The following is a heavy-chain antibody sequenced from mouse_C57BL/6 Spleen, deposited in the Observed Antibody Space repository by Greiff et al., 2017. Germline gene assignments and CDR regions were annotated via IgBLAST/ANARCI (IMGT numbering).Heavy chain of an antibody. D-gene: IGHD2-2*01. Sequence: QVQLQQPGAELVMPGASVKLSCKASGYTFTSYWMHWVKQRPGQGLEWIGEIDPSDSYTNYNQKFKGKSTLTVDKSSSTAYMQLSSLTSEDSAVYYCARWGGYDVRAYWGQGTLVTVSA. CDR1: GYTFTSYW. CDR3: ARWGGYDVRAY. CDR2: IDPSDSYT. J-gene: IGHJ3*01. V-gene: IGHV1-69*01.